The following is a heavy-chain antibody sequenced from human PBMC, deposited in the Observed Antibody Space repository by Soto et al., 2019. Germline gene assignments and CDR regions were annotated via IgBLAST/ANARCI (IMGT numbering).Heavy chain of an antibody. Sequence: GGSLRLSCAAYGFTVSNKYFSWVRRAPGKGLDWVSVIYADGRTFYADSVKGRFTISRDNSKNTLHLQMNSLRAEDTAVYSCARDRGYSGYDSPRYYYGMDVWGQGTTVTVSS. V-gene: IGHV3-53*01. CDR2: IYADGRT. D-gene: IGHD5-12*01. CDR1: GFTVSNKY. J-gene: IGHJ6*02. CDR3: ARDRGYSGYDSPRYYYGMDV.